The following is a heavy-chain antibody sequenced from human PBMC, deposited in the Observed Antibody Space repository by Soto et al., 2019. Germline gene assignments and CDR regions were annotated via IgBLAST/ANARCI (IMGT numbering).Heavy chain of an antibody. CDR2: ISYDGSNN. CDR1: GFTLSRYG. J-gene: IGHJ6*02. CDR3: AKGFDCRGGSCSRGIDV. D-gene: IGHD2-15*01. Sequence: SLRPSFAASGFTLSRYGMPWVRQAPVPVLEWVAVISYDGSNNYYADSVKGRLTISRDNSKNTLYLQMNSLRAEDTAVYYCAKGFDCRGGSCSRGIDVWGQGTTATDSS. V-gene: IGHV3-30*18.